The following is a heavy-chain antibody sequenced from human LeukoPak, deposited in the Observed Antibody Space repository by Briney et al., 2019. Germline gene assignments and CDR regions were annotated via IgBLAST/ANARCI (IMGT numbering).Heavy chain of an antibody. V-gene: IGHV4-61*02. D-gene: IGHD2-21*02. CDR1: GGSISSGSYH. CDR2: IYTSGST. J-gene: IGHJ5*02. Sequence: SETLSLTCNVSGGSISSGSYHWTWIRQPAGKGLEWIGRIYTSGSTNYNPSLKSRVTISVDTSKNQFSLKLSSVTASDTAVYFCARDRISVTDPPNWFDPWGQGTLVTVSS. CDR3: ARDRISVTDPPNWFDP.